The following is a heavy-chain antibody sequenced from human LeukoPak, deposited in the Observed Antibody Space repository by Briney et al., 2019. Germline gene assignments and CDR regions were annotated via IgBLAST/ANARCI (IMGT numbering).Heavy chain of an antibody. V-gene: IGHV1-2*02. CDR2: INPNSGGT. CDR1: GYTFTGYY. D-gene: IGHD1-1*01. CDR3: ARGRTKRDWFDP. J-gene: IGHJ5*02. Sequence: ASVRVSCKASGYTFTGYYMHWVRQAPGQGLEWMGWINPNSGGTNYAQKFQGRVTMTRNTSISTAYMELSSLRSEDTAVYYCARGRTKRDWFDPWGQGTLVTVSS.